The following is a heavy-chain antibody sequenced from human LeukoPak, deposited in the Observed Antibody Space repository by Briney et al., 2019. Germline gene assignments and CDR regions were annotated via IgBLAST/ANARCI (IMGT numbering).Heavy chain of an antibody. Sequence: SETLSLTCAVNGGSFTGYYWXXXXXFXGXXXEXIGEINHSGSTNXXPSLKSRLTXXVXTSXXXLSLKLSSVTAADTAVYYCARGGYGPGSHYKYWGQGTLVTVSS. CDR3: ARGGYGPGSHYKY. D-gene: IGHD3-10*01. V-gene: IGHV4-34*01. CDR2: INHSGST. J-gene: IGHJ4*02. CDR1: GGSFTGYY.